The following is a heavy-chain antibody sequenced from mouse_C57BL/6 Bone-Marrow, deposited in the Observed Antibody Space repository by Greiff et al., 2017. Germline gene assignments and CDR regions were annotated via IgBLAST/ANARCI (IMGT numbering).Heavy chain of an antibody. D-gene: IGHD4-1*01. Sequence: EVQLQESGPGMVKPSQSLSLTCTVTGYSITSGYDWHWIRHFPGNKLEWMGYISYSGSTNYNPSLKSRISITHDTSKNHFFLKLNSVTTEDTATYYCARGTNWGWAWFAYWGQGTLVTVSA. CDR2: ISYSGST. V-gene: IGHV3-1*01. J-gene: IGHJ3*01. CDR3: ARGTNWGWAWFAY. CDR1: GYSITSGYD.